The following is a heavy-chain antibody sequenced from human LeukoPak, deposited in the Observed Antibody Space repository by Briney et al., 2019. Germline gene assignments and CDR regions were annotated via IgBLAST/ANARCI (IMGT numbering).Heavy chain of an antibody. CDR1: GFTFSSYS. V-gene: IGHV3-21*04. D-gene: IGHD3-22*01. CDR2: ISSSSSYI. Sequence: GGSLRLSCAASGFTFSSYSMNWVRQAPGKGLEWVSSISSSSSYIYYADSVKGRLTISRDNAKNSLYLQMNSLRAEDTAVYYCAKAYDSSGYYYFDYWGQGTLVTVSS. CDR3: AKAYDSSGYYYFDY. J-gene: IGHJ4*02.